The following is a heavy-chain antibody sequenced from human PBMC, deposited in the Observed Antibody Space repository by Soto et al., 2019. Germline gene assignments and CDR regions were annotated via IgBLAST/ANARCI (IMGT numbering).Heavy chain of an antibody. CDR3: ARGAQYCSGGRCYRRLDY. V-gene: IGHV1-69*02. CDR1: GGTFSSYT. CDR2: IIPILGIA. Sequence: QVQLVQSGAEVKKPGSSVKVSCKASGGTFSSYTISWVRQAPGQGLEWMGRIIPILGIANYAQKFQGRVTITADKSTSTAYMEMSSLRSEDTAVYYCARGAQYCSGGRCYRRLDYWGQGTLVTVSS. D-gene: IGHD2-15*01. J-gene: IGHJ4*02.